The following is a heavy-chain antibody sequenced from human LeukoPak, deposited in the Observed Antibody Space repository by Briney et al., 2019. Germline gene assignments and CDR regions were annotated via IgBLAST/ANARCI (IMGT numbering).Heavy chain of an antibody. CDR2: INPNSGGT. Sequence: GASVTVSCKASGYTFTVYYMHWVRQAPGQGLEWMGWINPNSGGTNYAQKFQGRVTMTRDTSISTAYMELSRLRSDDTAVYYCARGTHRWRYSSSWYESDYWGQGTLVTVSS. V-gene: IGHV1-2*02. CDR1: GYTFTVYY. D-gene: IGHD6-13*01. J-gene: IGHJ4*02. CDR3: ARGTHRWRYSSSWYESDY.